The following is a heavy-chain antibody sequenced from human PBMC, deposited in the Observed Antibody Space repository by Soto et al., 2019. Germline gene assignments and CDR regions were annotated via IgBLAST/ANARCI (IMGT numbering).Heavy chain of an antibody. CDR2: INSDGSST. CDR1: GFTFSSYW. Sequence: GGSLRLSCAASGFTFSSYWMHWVRQAPGKGLVWVSRINSDGSSTSYADSVKGRFTISRDNAKNTLYLQMNSLRAEDTAVYYCARAMVTELPGSYYFDYWGQGTLVTVSS. V-gene: IGHV3-74*01. J-gene: IGHJ4*02. CDR3: ARAMVTELPGSYYFDY. D-gene: IGHD1-26*01.